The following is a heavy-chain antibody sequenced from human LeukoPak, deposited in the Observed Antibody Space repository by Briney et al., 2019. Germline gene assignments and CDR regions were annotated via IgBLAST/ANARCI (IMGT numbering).Heavy chain of an antibody. J-gene: IGHJ1*01. V-gene: IGHV3-23*01. CDR1: GFTFSSYA. D-gene: IGHD5-18*01. CDR2: ISGSGGST. Sequence: GGSLRLSCAASGFTFSSYAMSWVRQAPGKGLEWVSAISGSGGSTYYADSVKGRFTISRDNSKNTLYLQMNSLRVEDTAVYYCAKDLHSYGYEHWGQGTLVTVSS. CDR3: AKDLHSYGYEH.